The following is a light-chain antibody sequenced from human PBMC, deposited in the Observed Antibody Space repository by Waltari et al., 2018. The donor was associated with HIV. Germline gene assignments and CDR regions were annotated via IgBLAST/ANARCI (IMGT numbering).Light chain of an antibody. CDR1: SANVGNT. V-gene: IGLV1-47*02. Sequence: QSVLTQPPSASGTPGQMVTISCSGSSANVGNTVYWYQQLPGTAPKVLIYSDNQRPAGVRDRFSGSRSGTSDSLDVSGLRSEDEANYFCAAWDDILSGWVFGGGTKLTVL. J-gene: IGLJ3*02. CDR2: SDN. CDR3: AAWDDILSGWV.